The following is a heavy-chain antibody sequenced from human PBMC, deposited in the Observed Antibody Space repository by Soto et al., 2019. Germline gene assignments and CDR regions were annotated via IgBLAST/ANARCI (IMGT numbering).Heavy chain of an antibody. J-gene: IGHJ5*02. Sequence: GGSLRLSCAASGFTFDDYGMSWVRQAPGKGLEWVSGINWNGGSTGYADSVKGRFTISRDNAKNSLYLQMNSLRAEDTALYYCARVVAAAGIDWFDPWGQGTLVTVSS. CDR3: ARVVAAAGIDWFDP. D-gene: IGHD6-13*01. V-gene: IGHV3-20*04. CDR2: INWNGGST. CDR1: GFTFDDYG.